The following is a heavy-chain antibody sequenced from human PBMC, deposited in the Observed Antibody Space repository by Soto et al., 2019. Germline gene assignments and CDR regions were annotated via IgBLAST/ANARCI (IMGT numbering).Heavy chain of an antibody. J-gene: IGHJ6*02. CDR1: GYTFTSYY. V-gene: IGHV1-46*01. D-gene: IGHD3-3*01. CDR2: INPSGGST. CDR3: TSAPGTDSDYDFGSGYSGTYYYGMDV. Sequence: ASVKVSFKASGYTFTSYYMYWVRQAPGQGLEWMGIINPSGGSTSYAQKFQGRVTMTRDTSTSTVYMELSSLRSEDTAVYYCTSAPGTDSDYDFGSGYSGTYYYGMDVWGQGTTVTVSS.